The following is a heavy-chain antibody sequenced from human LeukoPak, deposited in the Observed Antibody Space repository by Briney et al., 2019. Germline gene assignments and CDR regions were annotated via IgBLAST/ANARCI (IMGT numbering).Heavy chain of an antibody. J-gene: IGHJ4*02. Sequence: GGSLRLSCAASGFTFSSYSMNWVRQAPGKGLEWVSYISSTSRTMYSADSLKGRFTISRDNAKNSLYLQMHSLRAEDTAMYYCARDAFGDFSYWGQGILVTVSS. V-gene: IGHV3-48*01. CDR2: ISSTSRTM. CDR1: GFTFSSYS. D-gene: IGHD3-10*01. CDR3: ARDAFGDFSY.